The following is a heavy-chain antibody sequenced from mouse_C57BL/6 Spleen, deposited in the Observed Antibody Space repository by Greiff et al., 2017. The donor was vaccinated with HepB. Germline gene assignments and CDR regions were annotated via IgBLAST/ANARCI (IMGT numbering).Heavy chain of an antibody. CDR3: ARNGGLRRGYYFDY. J-gene: IGHJ2*01. CDR2: IWSGGST. D-gene: IGHD2-4*01. Sequence: QVQLQQSGPGLVQPSQRLSITCTVSGFSLTSYGVHWVRQSPGKGLEWLGVIWSGGSTDYNAAFISRLSISKDNSKSPVFFKMNSLQADDTAIYYCARNGGLRRGYYFDYWGQGTTLTVSS. V-gene: IGHV2-2*01. CDR1: GFSLTSYG.